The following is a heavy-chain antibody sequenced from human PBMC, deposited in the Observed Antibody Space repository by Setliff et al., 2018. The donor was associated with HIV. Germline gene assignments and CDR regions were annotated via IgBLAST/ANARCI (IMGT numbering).Heavy chain of an antibody. V-gene: IGHV1-46*04. CDR3: ARVRPAPGAALDY. CDR2: IDPGSGAA. D-gene: IGHD6-13*01. CDR1: GYNFSPYR. Sequence: ASVKVSCKTSGYNFSPYRIHWVRQAPGQGLEWIGIIDPGSGAATYAQKLQGRITMTRDTSTTTAYMHLNSLTSDDSAVYFCARVRPAPGAALDYWGQGTLVTVSS. J-gene: IGHJ4*02.